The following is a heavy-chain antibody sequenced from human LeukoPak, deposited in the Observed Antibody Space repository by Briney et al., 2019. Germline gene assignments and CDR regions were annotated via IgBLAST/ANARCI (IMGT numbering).Heavy chain of an antibody. V-gene: IGHV3-21*01. D-gene: IGHD6-19*01. Sequence: GGSLRLSCVASGFTFSSQSMNWVRQAPGKGLEWVSSISSSSNYIYYADSVKGRFTISRDNAKNSLYLQMNSLRAEDTAVYYCARDPSSGWYLKGWFDPWGQGTLVTVSS. CDR3: ARDPSSGWYLKGWFDP. CDR1: GFTFSSQS. CDR2: ISSSSNYI. J-gene: IGHJ5*02.